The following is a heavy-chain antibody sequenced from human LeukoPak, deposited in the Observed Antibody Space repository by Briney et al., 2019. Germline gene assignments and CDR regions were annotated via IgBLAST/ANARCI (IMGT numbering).Heavy chain of an antibody. Sequence: ASVKVSCKASGGTFSSYAISWVRQAPGQGLEWMGGIIPIFGTANYAQKFQGRVTITADESTSTAYMELSSLRSEDTAVYYCARGPMEGGFDDFWSGYSDAFDIWGQGTMVTVSS. CDR2: IIPIFGTA. CDR1: GGTFSSYA. CDR3: ARGPMEGGFDDFWSGYSDAFDI. D-gene: IGHD3-3*01. J-gene: IGHJ3*02. V-gene: IGHV1-69*13.